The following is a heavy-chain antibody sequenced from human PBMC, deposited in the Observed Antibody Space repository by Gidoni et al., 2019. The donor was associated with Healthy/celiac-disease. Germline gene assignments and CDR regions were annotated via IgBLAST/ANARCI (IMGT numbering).Heavy chain of an antibody. V-gene: IGHV1-2*02. CDR1: GDTFTCYY. D-gene: IGHD7-27*01. J-gene: IGHJ4*02. CDR3: ARDLKLGTPFDY. Sequence: QVQLVQSGAEVKKPGASVKVSCTASGDTFTCYYMHWVRQAPGQGLEWMGWINPNSGGTNYAQKLQGRVTMTRDTSISTAYMELSRLRSDDTAVYYCARDLKLGTPFDYWGQGTLVTVSS. CDR2: INPNSGGT.